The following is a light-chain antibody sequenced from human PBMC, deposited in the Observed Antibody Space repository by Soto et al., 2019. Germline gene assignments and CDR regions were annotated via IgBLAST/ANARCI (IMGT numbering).Light chain of an antibody. CDR1: SSDVGGYNY. Sequence: HSALTQPPSASGSPGQSVAISCTGTSSDVGGYNYVSWYQQHPGKAPKLMIYEVNKRPSGVPDRFSGSKSGNTASLTVSGLQAEDEADYYCISYAGSSNVFGTGTKVTVL. J-gene: IGLJ1*01. V-gene: IGLV2-8*01. CDR3: ISYAGSSNV. CDR2: EVN.